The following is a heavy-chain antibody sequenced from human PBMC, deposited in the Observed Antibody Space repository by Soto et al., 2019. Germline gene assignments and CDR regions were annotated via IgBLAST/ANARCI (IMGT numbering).Heavy chain of an antibody. J-gene: IGHJ4*02. CDR3: ARGWGYDSNDYYYAY. V-gene: IGHV1-69*01. D-gene: IGHD3-22*01. CDR2: IIPIFGTA. CDR1: GGTFSRHA. Sequence: QVQLVQSGAEVRKPGSSVKVSCKASGGTFSRHAISWVRQAPGQGLEWMGGIIPIFGTANHAQKFQGRVTIIADESTSTVYMELRSLRSEETGMYYCARGWGYDSNDYYYAYWGQGTLVIVSS.